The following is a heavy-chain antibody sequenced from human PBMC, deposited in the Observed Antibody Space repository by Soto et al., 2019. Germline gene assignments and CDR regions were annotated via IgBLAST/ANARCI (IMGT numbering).Heavy chain of an antibody. CDR3: ARVTAVLRYFET. CDR2: INPNSGGT. CDR1: GCTFTGYY. V-gene: IGHV1-2*02. Sequence: AAVKVSCKASGCTFTGYYMHWVRQAPGQGLEWMGWINPNSGGTNYAQKFQGRVTMTRDTSISTAYMELSRLRSDDTAVYYCARVTAVLRYFETWGQGTLVTVSS. J-gene: IGHJ5*02. D-gene: IGHD3-9*01.